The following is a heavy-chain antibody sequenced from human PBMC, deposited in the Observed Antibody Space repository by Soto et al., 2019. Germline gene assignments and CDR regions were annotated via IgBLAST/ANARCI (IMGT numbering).Heavy chain of an antibody. D-gene: IGHD1-26*01. Sequence: QITLRESGPTLVRPTETLTLTCSFSGFSLITSGVGVGWFRQSPGKALEWLAVIDWDGDKRYSPSLSSRLAITKATSINQVVLTFTNVDPVDTGAYDCARFLLPAAAFALSGKGTVTTYSS. J-gene: IGHJ3*01. CDR3: ARFLLPAAAFAL. CDR2: IDWDGDK. CDR1: GFSLITSGVG. V-gene: IGHV2-5*02.